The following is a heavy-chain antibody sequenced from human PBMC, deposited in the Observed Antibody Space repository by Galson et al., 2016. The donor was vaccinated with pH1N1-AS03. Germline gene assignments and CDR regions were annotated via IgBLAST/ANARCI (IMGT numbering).Heavy chain of an antibody. CDR2: IYTSGST. CDR1: GASISSGSYY. J-gene: IGHJ4*02. V-gene: IGHV4-61*09. D-gene: IGHD3-22*01. CDR3: ARGNDYYDSPGYRQPLDY. Sequence: TLSLTCTVSGASISSGSYYWPWIRQPAGKGLEWIGYIYTSGSTDYSPSLYSRVTISGDTSKNQFSLRLTSVTAADTAVYYCARGNDYYDSPGYRQPLDYWGPGTLVTVSS.